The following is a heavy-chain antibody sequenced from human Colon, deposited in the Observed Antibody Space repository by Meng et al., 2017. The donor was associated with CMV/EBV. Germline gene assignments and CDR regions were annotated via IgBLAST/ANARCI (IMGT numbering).Heavy chain of an antibody. V-gene: IGHV3-30*04. J-gene: IGHJ4*02. CDR1: GFTFGSYA. D-gene: IGHD3-9*01. Sequence: GESLKISCAASGFTFGSYAIHWVRQAPGKGLEWVAAISYDGRNKYYADSVKGRFTFSRDNSKSTLYVQMNSLRAEDTAVYYCAKVSAGYDILTGYLYFDYWGQGTLVTVSS. CDR3: AKVSAGYDILTGYLYFDY. CDR2: ISYDGRNK.